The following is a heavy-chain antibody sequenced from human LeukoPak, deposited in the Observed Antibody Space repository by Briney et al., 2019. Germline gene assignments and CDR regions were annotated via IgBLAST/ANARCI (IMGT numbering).Heavy chain of an antibody. Sequence: ASMKVSCKASGYTFVSYDINWVRQATGQGPEWMGWMSPKSGNTGYAQKFQGRVTMTRDTSINTAYMELSGLISEDTAVYYCTRGPPNWGYDFWGQGTLVTVSS. CDR1: GYTFVSYD. V-gene: IGHV1-8*01. D-gene: IGHD7-27*01. CDR3: TRGPPNWGYDF. J-gene: IGHJ4*02. CDR2: MSPKSGNT.